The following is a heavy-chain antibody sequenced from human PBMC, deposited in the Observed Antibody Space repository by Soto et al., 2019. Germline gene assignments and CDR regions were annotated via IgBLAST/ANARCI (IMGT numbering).Heavy chain of an antibody. CDR3: ARVPRITMVRGVGWFDP. CDR1: GGSISSGGYY. Sequence: QVQLQESGPGLLKPSQTLSLTCTVSGGSISSGGYYWSSIRQHPGKGLEWIGYIYYSGSTYYNPSLKNRVTISVDTSKNQFCLKLSSVTAADTAVYYCARVPRITMVRGVGWFDPWGQGTLVTVSS. CDR2: IYYSGST. V-gene: IGHV4-31*03. J-gene: IGHJ5*02. D-gene: IGHD3-10*01.